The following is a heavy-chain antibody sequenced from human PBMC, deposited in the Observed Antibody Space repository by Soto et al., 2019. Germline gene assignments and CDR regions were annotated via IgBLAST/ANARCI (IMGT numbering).Heavy chain of an antibody. CDR2: IIPIFGTA. D-gene: IGHD5-18*01. CDR1: GGTFSSYA. Sequence: SVKVSCKASGGTFSSYAISWVRQAPGQGLEWMGGIIPIFGTANYAQKFQGRVMITADESTSTAYMELSSQRSEDTAADYRARDFFGPHRRYSYGYNWFDPWGQGNLVTISS. CDR3: ARDFFGPHRRYSYGYNWFDP. V-gene: IGHV1-69*13. J-gene: IGHJ5*02.